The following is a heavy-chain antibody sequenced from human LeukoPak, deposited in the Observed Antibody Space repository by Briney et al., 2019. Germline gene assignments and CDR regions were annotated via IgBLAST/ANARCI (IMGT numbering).Heavy chain of an antibody. J-gene: IGHJ4*02. Sequence: GGSLRLSCAASGFTVSSNYMSWVRQAPGKGLEWVSVIYSGGTTYYADSIKGRFTISRDNSKNTLYLQMNSLRAEDTAVYYCAGRYDSSGYPLHWGQGTLVTVSS. D-gene: IGHD3-22*01. CDR2: IYSGGTT. CDR3: AGRYDSSGYPLH. V-gene: IGHV3-53*01. CDR1: GFTVSSNY.